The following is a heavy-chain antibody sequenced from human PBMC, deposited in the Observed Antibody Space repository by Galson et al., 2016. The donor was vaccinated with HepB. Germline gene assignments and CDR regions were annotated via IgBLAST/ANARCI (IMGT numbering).Heavy chain of an antibody. V-gene: IGHV4-39*01. CDR2: MYYSGST. CDR3: ARHPPSGYYYYGLDF. Sequence: SETLSLTCSVSGASASSHYWGWIRQPPGKGLEWIGSMYYSGSTNYNPSLKSRVTISVDTAKNQFSLKLKSVTAADTAVYYCARHPPSGYYYYGLDFWGQGTTVTVSS. CDR1: GASASSHY. D-gene: IGHD1-26*01. J-gene: IGHJ6*02.